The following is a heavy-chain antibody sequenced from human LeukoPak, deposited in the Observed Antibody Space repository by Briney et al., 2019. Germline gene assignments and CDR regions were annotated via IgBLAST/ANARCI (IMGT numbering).Heavy chain of an antibody. D-gene: IGHD6-6*01. V-gene: IGHV2-5*01. Sequence: ESGPTLVKPTQTLTLTCTFSGFSLSTSGVGVGWIRQPPGKALEWLALIYWNDDKRYIPSLDSRLTITKDTSKNQVVLTMTNMDPVDTATYYCARRGSSLSFDFWGQGTLVTVSS. CDR3: ARRGSSLSFDF. CDR2: IYWNDDK. CDR1: GFSLSTSGVG. J-gene: IGHJ4*02.